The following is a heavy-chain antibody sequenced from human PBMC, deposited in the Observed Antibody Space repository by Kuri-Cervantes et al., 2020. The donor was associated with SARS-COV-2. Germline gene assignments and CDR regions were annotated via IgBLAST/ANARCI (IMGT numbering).Heavy chain of an antibody. V-gene: IGHV1-69*04. CDR3: ARGRAGGYLDL. CDR2: VIPILGTA. D-gene: IGHD6-19*01. J-gene: IGHJ4*02. CDR1: GGTFSSYA. Sequence: SVKVSCKASGGTFSSYAISWVRQAPGQGLEWMGRVIPILGTANYAQKFQGRVTLTRDTSTSTVDLDLSSLRSDDTAVYYCARGRAGGYLDLWGQGTLVTVSS.